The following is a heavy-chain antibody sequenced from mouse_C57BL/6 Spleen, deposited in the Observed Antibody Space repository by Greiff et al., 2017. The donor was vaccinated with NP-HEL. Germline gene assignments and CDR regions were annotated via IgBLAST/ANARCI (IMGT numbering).Heavy chain of an antibody. Sequence: DVQLVESGAELVRPGASVKLSCTASGFNIKDDYMHWVKQRPEQGLEWIGWIDPENGDTEYASKFQGKATITADTSSNTAYLQLSSLTSEDTAVYYCTTTGTWNYWGQGTTLTVSS. J-gene: IGHJ2*01. CDR2: IDPENGDT. CDR1: GFNIKDDY. D-gene: IGHD3-3*01. V-gene: IGHV14-4*01. CDR3: TTTGTWNY.